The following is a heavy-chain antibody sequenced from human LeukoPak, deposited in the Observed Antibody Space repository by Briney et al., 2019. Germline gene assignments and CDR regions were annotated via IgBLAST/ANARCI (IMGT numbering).Heavy chain of an antibody. D-gene: IGHD1-20*01. CDR2: TIPFFGSA. CDR1: GYTFTSYA. CDR3: ARDMGLTGTTVWFDS. Sequence: SVKVSCKASGYTFTSYAMNWVRQAPGQGLEWMGGTIPFFGSANYAQKFQGRVTIKADKSTNTASMELSSLKSEDTAVYFCARDMGLTGTTVWFDSWGQGTLVTVSS. V-gene: IGHV1-69*06. J-gene: IGHJ5*01.